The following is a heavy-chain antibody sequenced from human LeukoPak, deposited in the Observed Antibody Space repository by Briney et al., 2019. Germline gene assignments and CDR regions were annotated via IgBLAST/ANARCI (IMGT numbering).Heavy chain of an antibody. CDR3: ASSRTIFGNWFDP. CDR2: INHSGST. CDR1: GGSFSGYY. V-gene: IGHV4-34*01. Sequence: PSETLSLTCAVYGGSFSGYYWSWIRQPPGKGLEWIGEINHSGSTNYNPSLKSRVTISVDTSKNQFSLKLSSVTAADTAVYYCASSRTIFGNWFDPWGQGTLVTVSS. J-gene: IGHJ5*02. D-gene: IGHD3-3*01.